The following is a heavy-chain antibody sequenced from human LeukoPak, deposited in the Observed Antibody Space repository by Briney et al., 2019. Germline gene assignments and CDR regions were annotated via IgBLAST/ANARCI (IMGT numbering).Heavy chain of an antibody. V-gene: IGHV3-74*01. CDR2: IRSDGTST. D-gene: IGHD1-7*01. J-gene: IGHJ4*02. CDR3: ARDLGSGTPLDC. CDR1: GFSFSSYW. Sequence: GGSLRLSCEASGFSFSSYWMHWVRQAPGEGPVWVSLIRSDGTSTSYADSVKGRFTISRDNAKNTVYLQMNSLRAEDTAVYYYARDLGSGTPLDCRGQGTLVTVSS.